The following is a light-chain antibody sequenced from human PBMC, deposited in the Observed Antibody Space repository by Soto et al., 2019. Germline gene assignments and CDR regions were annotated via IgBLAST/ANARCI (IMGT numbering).Light chain of an antibody. CDR2: GAS. V-gene: IGKV1-39*01. CDR1: QTISNY. CDR3: QQSSSYNRM. J-gene: IGKJ1*01. Sequence: DIQMTQSPSSLSASVGDRVTITCRASQTISNYLNWYQQKPGKAPKVLIYGASSLQSGVPTRFSGSGSGTDFTLTISSLQPEDSEPYYYQQSSSYNRMFVKGPKVNI.